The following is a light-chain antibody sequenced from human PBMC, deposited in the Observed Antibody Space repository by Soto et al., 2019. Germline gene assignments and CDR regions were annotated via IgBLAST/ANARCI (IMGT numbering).Light chain of an antibody. CDR3: KQYKEWPPFT. CDR2: GAS. CDR1: QSVSSSY. V-gene: IGKV3-15*01. Sequence: EIVLTQSPGTLSLSPGERSTLSCRASQSVSSSYLAWYQQKPGQAPXLXXLGASTRATGVPARFSGSGSGTEFTLSISSLQSEDFAVYYCKQYKEWPPFTFGQGTRLEIK. J-gene: IGKJ5*01.